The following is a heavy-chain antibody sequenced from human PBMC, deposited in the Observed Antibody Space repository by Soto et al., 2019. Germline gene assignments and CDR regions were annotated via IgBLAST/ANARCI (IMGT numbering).Heavy chain of an antibody. J-gene: IGHJ4*02. CDR3: ARGLRGVLDY. V-gene: IGHV3-33*01. CDR2: ISNDENIK. D-gene: IGHD5-12*01. CDR1: GFNFGNFG. Sequence: PGGSLTLSCVASGFNFGNFGMHWVRQAPGKGLEWLTVISNDENIKQDSVRGRFAIARDNSKNTLYLHLTSLRAEDTAIYYCARGLRGVLDYWGQGTLVTVSS.